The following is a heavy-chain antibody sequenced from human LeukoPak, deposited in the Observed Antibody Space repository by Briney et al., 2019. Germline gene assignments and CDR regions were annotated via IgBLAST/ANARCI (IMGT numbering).Heavy chain of an antibody. CDR1: GYTFTSYG. Sequence: ASVKVSCKASGYTFTSYGISWVRQAPGQGLEWMGWISAYNSNTNYAQKLQGRVTMTTETSTSTAYMELRSLRSDDTAVFYCARMSFYPGQLGLFDYWGQGTLVTVSS. D-gene: IGHD5-18*01. CDR3: ARMSFYPGQLGLFDY. CDR2: ISAYNSNT. J-gene: IGHJ4*02. V-gene: IGHV1-18*01.